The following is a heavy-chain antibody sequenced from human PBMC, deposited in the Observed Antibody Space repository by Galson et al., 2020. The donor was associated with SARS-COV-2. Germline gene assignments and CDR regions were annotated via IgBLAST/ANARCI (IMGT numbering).Heavy chain of an antibody. J-gene: IGHJ6*02. CDR2: ISAYNGST. Sequence: ASVKVSCKASGYTFTSYGISWVRQAPGQGLEWMGWISAYNGSTSYAQKFQGRVTMTRDTSTSTVYMELSSLRSEDTAVYYCARDPTGATVTTFDYYYGMDVWGQGTTVTVSS. V-gene: IGHV1-18*04. CDR1: GYTFTSYG. D-gene: IGHD4-4*01. CDR3: ARDPTGATVTTFDYYYGMDV.